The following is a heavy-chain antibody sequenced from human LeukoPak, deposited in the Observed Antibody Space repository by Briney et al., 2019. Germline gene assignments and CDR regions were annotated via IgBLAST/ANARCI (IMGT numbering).Heavy chain of an antibody. CDR2: IYYSGST. CDR3: ARGGSYTMVKNY. V-gene: IGHV4-31*03. CDR1: GGSISSGGYY. D-gene: IGHD1-26*01. J-gene: IGHJ4*02. Sequence: PSQTLSLTCTVSGGSISSGGYYWSWIRQHPGKGLEWIGYIYYSGSTYYNPSLKSRVTISVDTSKNQFSLKLTSVTAADTAVYYCARGGSYTMVKNYWGQGTLVTVSS.